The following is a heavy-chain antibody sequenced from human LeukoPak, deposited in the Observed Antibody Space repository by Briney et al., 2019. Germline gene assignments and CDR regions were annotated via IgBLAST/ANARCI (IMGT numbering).Heavy chain of an antibody. Sequence: GGSLRLSCAASGFTFSSYSMNWVRQAPGKGLEWVSSISSSSSYIYYADSVKGRFTISRDNAKNSLYLQMNSLRAEDTAVYYCARDRAYYDFWSGTDRYYMDVWGKGTTVTVSS. CDR2: ISSSSSYI. D-gene: IGHD3-3*01. CDR3: ARDRAYYDFWSGTDRYYMDV. CDR1: GFTFSSYS. J-gene: IGHJ6*03. V-gene: IGHV3-21*01.